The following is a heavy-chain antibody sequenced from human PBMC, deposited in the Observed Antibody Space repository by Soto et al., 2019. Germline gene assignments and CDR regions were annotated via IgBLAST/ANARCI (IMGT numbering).Heavy chain of an antibody. J-gene: IGHJ6*02. CDR2: ISNDGRHT. Sequence: GGSLRLSCAASGFTFSSFAMHWVRQAPGKGLEWVAFISNDGRHTYYAASVKGRFTISRDNSKNTLYLQMNSLRPEEAAVYYCAKDRISAHEPYYYGMDVWGQGTTVTVSS. D-gene: IGHD6-6*01. V-gene: IGHV3-30*18. CDR1: GFTFSSFA. CDR3: AKDRISAHEPYYYGMDV.